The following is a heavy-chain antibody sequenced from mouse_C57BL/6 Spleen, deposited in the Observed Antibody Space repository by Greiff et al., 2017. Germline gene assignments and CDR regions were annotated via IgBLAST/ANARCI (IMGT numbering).Heavy chain of an antibody. CDR1: GYAFSSSW. J-gene: IGHJ1*03. D-gene: IGHD1-1*01. V-gene: IGHV1-82*01. CDR3: ARSTTVVALYWYFDV. Sequence: VQLQQSGPELVKPGASVKISCKASGYAFSSSWMNWVKQRPGTGLEWIGRIYPGDGDTNYNGKFKGKATLTADKSSSTAYMQLSSLTSEDSAVYFCARSTTVVALYWYFDVWGTGTTVTVSS. CDR2: IYPGDGDT.